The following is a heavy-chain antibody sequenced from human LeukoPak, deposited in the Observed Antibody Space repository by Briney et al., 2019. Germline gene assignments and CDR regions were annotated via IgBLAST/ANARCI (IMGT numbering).Heavy chain of an antibody. CDR2: LYYSGST. V-gene: IGHV4-59*08. CDR1: GGSISSYY. CDR3: ARGATKGWSFDI. D-gene: IGHD2-8*01. Sequence: SETLSLTCTVSGGSISSYYWSWIRQPPGKGLEWIGYLYYSGSTNYNPSLKSRVTISVDMSKNQFSLKLSSVTAADTAVYYCARGATKGWSFDIWGQGTMVTVSS. J-gene: IGHJ3*02.